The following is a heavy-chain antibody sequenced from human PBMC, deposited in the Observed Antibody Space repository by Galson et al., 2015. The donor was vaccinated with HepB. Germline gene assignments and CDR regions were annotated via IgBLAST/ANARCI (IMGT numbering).Heavy chain of an antibody. CDR3: AKTRGYSNSGVEY. D-gene: IGHD6-6*01. J-gene: IGHJ4*02. V-gene: IGHV3-23*01. CDR2: ISANGGGT. Sequence: LRLSCAASGFTFSNYAMSWVRQAPGKGLEWVSGISANGGGTYYADSVKGRFTISRDNSKNTLYLQMHSLRAEDTAIYYCAKTRGYSNSGVEYWGQGTLVTVSS. CDR1: GFTFSNYA.